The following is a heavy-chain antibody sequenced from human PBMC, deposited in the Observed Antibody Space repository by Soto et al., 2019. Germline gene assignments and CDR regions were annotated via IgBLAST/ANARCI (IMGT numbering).Heavy chain of an antibody. CDR1: GYTFTGYA. V-gene: IGHV1-3*01. Sequence: ASVKVSCKASGYTFTGYAMHCGGRAPGQRLEWMGWINAGNGNTKYSQKVQGRVTITRCTSASTAYMGLSRLRSDGTGVYYCARDHPYFARLHTLWYSWFGPCGQGTLVTVSS. CDR3: ARDHPYFARLHTLWYSWFGP. D-gene: IGHD3-9*01. J-gene: IGHJ5*02. CDR2: INAGNGNT.